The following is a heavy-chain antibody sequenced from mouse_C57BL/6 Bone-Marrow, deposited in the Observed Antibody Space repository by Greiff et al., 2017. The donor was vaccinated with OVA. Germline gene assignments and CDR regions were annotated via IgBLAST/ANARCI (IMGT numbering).Heavy chain of an antibody. J-gene: IGHJ4*01. CDR3: ERHGRAMDD. D-gene: IGHD1-2*01. V-gene: IGHV5-6*02. CDR2: ISSGGSYT. CDR1: GFTFSSYG. Sequence: DVMLVESGGDLVKPGGSLKLSCAASGFTFSSYGMSWVRQTPDKRLEWVATISSGGSYTYYPASVKGRVTISRDNAKKTRYLQMSSLKSEDADMYYCERHGRAMDDWGQGTSVTVSS.